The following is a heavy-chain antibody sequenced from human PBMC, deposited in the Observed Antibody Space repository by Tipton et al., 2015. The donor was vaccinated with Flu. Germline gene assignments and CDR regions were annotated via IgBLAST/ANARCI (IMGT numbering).Heavy chain of an antibody. J-gene: IGHJ5*02. V-gene: IGHV4-39*07. Sequence: TLSLTCTVSGVSMTSDSYFWGWIRQSPGKRLEWIGTMYHNGGTYFNPSLKSRVSLTLDTSKNQFSLKLKSVTAADTAVYYCVRVGLLKVFGLLIPNHFDPWGQGALVTVSS. CDR3: VRVGLLKVFGLLIPNHFDP. D-gene: IGHD3/OR15-3a*01. CDR2: MYHNGGT. CDR1: GVSMTSDSYF.